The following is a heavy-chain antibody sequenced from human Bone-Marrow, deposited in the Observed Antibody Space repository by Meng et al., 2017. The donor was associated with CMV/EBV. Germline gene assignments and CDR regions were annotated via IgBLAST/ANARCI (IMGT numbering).Heavy chain of an antibody. CDR3: ARYQLLAESQYYFDY. D-gene: IGHD2-2*01. CDR1: GYTFTSYG. V-gene: IGHV1-18*01. CDR2: ISAYNGNT. Sequence: ASVKVSCKASGYTFTSYGISWVRQAPGQGLEWMGWISAYNGNTNYAQKLQGRVTMTTDTSTSTAYMELRSLRSEDTAVYYCARYQLLAESQYYFDYWGQGNLVHVGS. J-gene: IGHJ4*02.